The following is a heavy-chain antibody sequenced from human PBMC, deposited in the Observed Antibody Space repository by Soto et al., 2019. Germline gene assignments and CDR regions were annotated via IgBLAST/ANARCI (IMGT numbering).Heavy chain of an antibody. CDR2: ISGSGGST. CDR3: AKGLWFGDDKGRDAFDI. CDR1: GFTFSSYA. V-gene: IGHV3-23*01. D-gene: IGHD3-10*01. J-gene: IGHJ3*02. Sequence: GGSLRLSCAASGFTFSSYAMSWVRQAPGKGLEWVSAISGSGGSTYYADSVKGRFTISRDNSKNTLYLQMNSLRAEDTAVYYCAKGLWFGDDKGRDAFDIWGQGTMVTVSS.